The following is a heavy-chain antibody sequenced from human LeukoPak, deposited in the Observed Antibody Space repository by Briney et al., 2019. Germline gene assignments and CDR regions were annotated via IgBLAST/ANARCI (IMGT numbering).Heavy chain of an antibody. D-gene: IGHD2/OR15-2a*01. Sequence: GGSLRLSCAASGFTFSTYAMNWVRQAPGKGLEWVSTISGSGGSTYYADSVKGRFTISRDISKNTVYLQMNSLRAEDTAVYYCAKVNTYYMDVWGQGTTVTVSS. CDR2: ISGSGGST. CDR3: AKVNTYYMDV. V-gene: IGHV3-23*01. CDR1: GFTFSTYA. J-gene: IGHJ6*03.